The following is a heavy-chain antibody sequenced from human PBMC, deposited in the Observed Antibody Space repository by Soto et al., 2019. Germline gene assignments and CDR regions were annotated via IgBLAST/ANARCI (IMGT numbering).Heavy chain of an antibody. V-gene: IGHV1-69*02. J-gene: IGHJ4*02. CDR3: ARGHLGVGVAPTAMNTPLDN. D-gene: IGHD2-2*01. Sequence: QVQLVQSGAEVKKPGSSVKVSCKTSGGTLNTYPISWVRQAPVQGHEWTVTIIPILDITNYTQKFQGRVTITADKCTGTAYMGLSRLESEDTAVSCCARGHLGVGVAPTAMNTPLDNWRQGTLVTCSS. CDR2: IIPILDIT. CDR1: GGTLNTYP.